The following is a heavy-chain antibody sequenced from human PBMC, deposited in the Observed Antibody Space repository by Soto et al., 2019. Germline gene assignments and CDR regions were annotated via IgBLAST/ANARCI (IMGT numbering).Heavy chain of an antibody. D-gene: IGHD3-22*01. Sequence: PGGSLRPSCAASGFTFSSYGMHWVRQAPGKGLEWVAVISYDGSNKYYADSVKGRFTISRDNSKNTLYLQMNSLRAEDTAVYYCAKDGHYDSSGYYYVPWFDPWGQGTLVTVSS. CDR1: GFTFSSYG. CDR3: AKDGHYDSSGYYYVPWFDP. V-gene: IGHV3-30*18. J-gene: IGHJ5*02. CDR2: ISYDGSNK.